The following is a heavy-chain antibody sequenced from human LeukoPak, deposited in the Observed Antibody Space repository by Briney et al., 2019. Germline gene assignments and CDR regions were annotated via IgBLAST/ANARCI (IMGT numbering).Heavy chain of an antibody. V-gene: IGHV4-39*01. Sequence: SETLSLTCTVSGGSISSSSYYWGWTRQPPGKGLEWIGSIYYSGSTYYNPSLKSRVTISVDTSKNQFSLKLSSVTAADTAVYYCARHHDDYVWGSYRPYYFDYWGQGTLVTVSS. D-gene: IGHD3-16*02. CDR3: ARHHDDYVWGSYRPYYFDY. J-gene: IGHJ4*02. CDR2: IYYSGST. CDR1: GGSISSSSYY.